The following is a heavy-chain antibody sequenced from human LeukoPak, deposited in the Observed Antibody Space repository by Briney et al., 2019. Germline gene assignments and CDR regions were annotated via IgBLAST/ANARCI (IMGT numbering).Heavy chain of an antibody. Sequence: SETLSLTCTVAGGSINSSGYYWDWIRQPPGKGLDWIGTIHYSGTTFYKSSLESRLTMSVDTSKNQFSLKLSSVTAADTAVYYCVRRVDYYGSGSYFYYDYWGQGTLVTVSS. CDR3: VRRVDYYGSGSYFYYDY. D-gene: IGHD3-10*01. CDR2: IHYSGTT. V-gene: IGHV4-39*01. J-gene: IGHJ4*02. CDR1: GGSINSSGYY.